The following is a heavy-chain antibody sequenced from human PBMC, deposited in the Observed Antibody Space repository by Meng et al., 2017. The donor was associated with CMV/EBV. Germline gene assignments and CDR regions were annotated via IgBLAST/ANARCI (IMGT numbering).Heavy chain of an antibody. CDR3: ARDGLECSSTSCDYYYYYGMDV. CDR2: ISSSSSYI. D-gene: IGHD2-2*01. CDR1: GFTFSSYS. J-gene: IGHJ6*02. V-gene: IGHV3-21*01. Sequence: GESLKTSCAASGFTFSSYSMNWVRQAPGKGLEWVSSISSSSSYIYYADSVKGRFTISRDNAKNSLYLQMNSLRAEDTAVYYCARDGLECSSTSCDYYYYYGMDVWGQGTTVTVSS.